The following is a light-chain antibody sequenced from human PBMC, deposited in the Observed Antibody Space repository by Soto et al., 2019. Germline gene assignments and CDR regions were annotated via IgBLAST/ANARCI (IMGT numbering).Light chain of an antibody. CDR3: QQYDNSVWT. V-gene: IGKV1-9*01. Sequence: DIQMTQSPSSLSASVGDRVTIACRASQGISSYLAWYQQKPGKAPKLLIYAASTLQSGVPSRFSGSGSGTDFTLTISRLEPEDLAVYYCQQYDNSVWTFGQGTKVDIK. CDR1: QGISSY. CDR2: AAS. J-gene: IGKJ1*01.